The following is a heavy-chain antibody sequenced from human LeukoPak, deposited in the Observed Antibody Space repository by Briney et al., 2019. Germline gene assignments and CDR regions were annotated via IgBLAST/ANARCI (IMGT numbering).Heavy chain of an antibody. Sequence: PSETLSLTCAVSGYSISSGYYWGWIRPPPGKGLEWIGSIYHSGSTYYNPSLKSRVTISVDTSKNQFPLKLSSVTAADTAVYYCARLAYFWSGYSYYFDYWGQGTLVTVSS. D-gene: IGHD3-3*01. J-gene: IGHJ4*02. CDR3: ARLAYFWSGYSYYFDY. CDR2: IYHSGST. CDR1: GYSISSGYY. V-gene: IGHV4-38-2*01.